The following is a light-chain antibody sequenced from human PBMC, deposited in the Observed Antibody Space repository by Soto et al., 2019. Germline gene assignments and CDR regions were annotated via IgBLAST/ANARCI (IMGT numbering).Light chain of an antibody. Sequence: QSAMTQPRSVSGSPGQSVTISCTGGSSDVGAYNFVSWYQQHPGKAPKLMIYDVSKRPSGVPDRFSGSKSGNTASLTISGLQAEDESDYYCFSYAGSYTWVFGGGTKLTVL. CDR2: DVS. CDR1: SSDVGAYNF. CDR3: FSYAGSYTWV. V-gene: IGLV2-11*01. J-gene: IGLJ2*01.